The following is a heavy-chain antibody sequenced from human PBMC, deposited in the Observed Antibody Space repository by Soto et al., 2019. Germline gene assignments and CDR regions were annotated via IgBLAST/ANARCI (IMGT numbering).Heavy chain of an antibody. Sequence: ASVKVSCKASGGTFSSYTISWVRQAPGQGLEWMGRIIPILGIANYAQKFQGRVTITADKSTSTAYMELSSLRSEDTAVYYCARDKNEPYYYYYMYVWGKGTTVTVSS. CDR1: GGTFSSYT. J-gene: IGHJ6*03. CDR2: IIPILGIA. CDR3: ARDKNEPYYYYYMYV. V-gene: IGHV1-69*04. D-gene: IGHD1-1*01.